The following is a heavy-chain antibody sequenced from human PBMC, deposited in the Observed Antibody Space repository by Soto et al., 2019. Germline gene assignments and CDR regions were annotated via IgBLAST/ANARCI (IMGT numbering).Heavy chain of an antibody. CDR3: AKGRYYDICGHGNC. D-gene: IGHD3-22*01. J-gene: IGHJ4*02. V-gene: IGHV3-23*01. CDR2: ISAGGGKT. CDR1: GFTFSTYA. Sequence: EVQLLESGGGLVQPGGSLRLSCAASGFTFSTYAMGWARQAPGKGLEWVSSISAGGGKTYYADSVKGRFTISRDNSKNKLYLQMSTLTAEDTAIYYCAKGRYYDICGHGNCWGQGTLITVSS.